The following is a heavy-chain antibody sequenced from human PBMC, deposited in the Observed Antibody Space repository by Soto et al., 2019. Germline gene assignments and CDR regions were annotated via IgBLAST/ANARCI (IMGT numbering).Heavy chain of an antibody. CDR3: ARDPETQYYFAS. CDR2: ISVSGGTT. CDR1: RLTFSDYY. Sequence: QPQLVETGGGLVKPGGSLRLSCAASRLTFSDYYMGWIRQAPGKGLEWISYISVSGGTTYYAYSVKGRFTISRDNAKNSLYLHMNSLRVEDTAIYYCARDPETQYYFASWGQGTLVTVSS. V-gene: IGHV3-11*01. J-gene: IGHJ4*02.